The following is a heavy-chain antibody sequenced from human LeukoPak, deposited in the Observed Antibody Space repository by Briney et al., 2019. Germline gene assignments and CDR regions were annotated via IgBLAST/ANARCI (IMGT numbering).Heavy chain of an antibody. CDR3: ARGYYYDSSGYSGSEMFDP. CDR1: GGSISSSSYY. J-gene: IGHJ5*02. CDR2: VYYSGST. D-gene: IGHD3-22*01. V-gene: IGHV4-39*07. Sequence: SETLSLTCTVSGGSISSSSYYWGWIRQPPGKGLEWIGSVYYSGSTYYNPSLKSRVTISVDTSKNQFSLKLSSVTAADTAVYYCARGYYYDSSGYSGSEMFDPWGQGTLVTVSS.